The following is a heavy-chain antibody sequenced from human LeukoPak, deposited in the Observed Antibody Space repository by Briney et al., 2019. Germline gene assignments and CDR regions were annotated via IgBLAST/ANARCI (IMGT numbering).Heavy chain of an antibody. CDR2: ISANSGNT. D-gene: IGHD3-3*01. Sequence: ASVKVSCKASGYTFNSYGISWVRQAPGQGLEWMGWISANSGNTNYAEKLQDRVTMTTDASTTTAYMELTSLRSDDTAVYYCARQDFWSGSDRRVDYWGQGTLVTVSS. V-gene: IGHV1-18*01. CDR3: ARQDFWSGSDRRVDY. CDR1: GYTFNSYG. J-gene: IGHJ4*02.